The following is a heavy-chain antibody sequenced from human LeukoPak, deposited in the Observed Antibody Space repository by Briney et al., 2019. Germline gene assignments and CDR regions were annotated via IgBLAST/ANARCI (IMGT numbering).Heavy chain of an antibody. D-gene: IGHD3-10*02. Sequence: SETLSLTFTVSGGSISSYYWSWIRQPPGKGLEWIGYIYYSGSTNYNPSLKSRATISVDTSKNQFSLKLSSVTAADTAVYYCARDVRGDYFDYWGQGTLVTVSS. J-gene: IGHJ4*02. CDR2: IYYSGST. CDR1: GGSISSYY. CDR3: ARDVRGDYFDY. V-gene: IGHV4-59*01.